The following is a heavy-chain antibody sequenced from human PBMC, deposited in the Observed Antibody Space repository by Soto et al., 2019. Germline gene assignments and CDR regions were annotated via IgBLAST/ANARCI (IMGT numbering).Heavy chain of an antibody. CDR2: IYPGDSDT. CDR1: GYSFTSYW. Sequence: GESLKISCKGSGYSFTSYWIGWVRQMPGKGLEWMGIIYPGDSDTRYSPSFQGQVTISRDNSKNTLYLQMNSLRAEDTAVYYCAKVNIAAHSYYYYGMDVWGQGTTVTVSS. CDR3: AKVNIAAHSYYYYGMDV. D-gene: IGHD6-13*01. V-gene: IGHV5-51*01. J-gene: IGHJ6*02.